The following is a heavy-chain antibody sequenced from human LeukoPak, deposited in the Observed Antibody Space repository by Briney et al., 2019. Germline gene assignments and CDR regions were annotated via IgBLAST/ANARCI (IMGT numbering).Heavy chain of an antibody. J-gene: IGHJ4*02. CDR2: IYHSGST. Sequence: GSLRLSCAASGFTFSSYSMNWVRQSPGKGLEWIGEIYHSGSTKYNPSLKSRVTMSVDTSKKQFSLKMTSVTAADTAVYYCARQGKTTSLFDCWGQGTLVTVSS. CDR3: ARQGKTTSLFDC. D-gene: IGHD1-14*01. V-gene: IGHV4-34*01. CDR1: GFTFSSYS.